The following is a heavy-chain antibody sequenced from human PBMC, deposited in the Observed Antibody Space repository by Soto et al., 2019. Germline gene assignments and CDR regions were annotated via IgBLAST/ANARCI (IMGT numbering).Heavy chain of an antibody. CDR3: VRLAGYCTGASCYGHYGMDV. J-gene: IGHJ6*02. Sequence: ETLSLTCSVSGGSISSRSYSWGWIRQPPGKGLDWIVTIYYSGSSNYDPSLKSRVTISVDTSKNQFSLKLSSVTAADTAVYYCVRLAGYCTGASCYGHYGMDVWGQGTTVTVSS. D-gene: IGHD2-8*02. CDR2: IYYSGSS. V-gene: IGHV4-39*01. CDR1: GGSISSRSYS.